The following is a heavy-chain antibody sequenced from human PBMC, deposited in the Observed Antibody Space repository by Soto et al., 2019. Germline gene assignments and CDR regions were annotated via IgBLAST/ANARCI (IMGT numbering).Heavy chain of an antibody. CDR2: IYYSGST. V-gene: IGHV4-39*01. Sequence: QLQLQESGPGLVKPSETLSLTCTVSGGSISSSSYYWGWIRQPPGKGLEWIGSIYYSGSTYYNPSLKSRVTIPVDTSKNQSSLKLSSVTAADTAVYYCARHTPAISISDHWGQGTLVTVSS. CDR1: GGSISSSSYY. J-gene: IGHJ4*02. D-gene: IGHD2-15*01. CDR3: ARHTPAISISDH.